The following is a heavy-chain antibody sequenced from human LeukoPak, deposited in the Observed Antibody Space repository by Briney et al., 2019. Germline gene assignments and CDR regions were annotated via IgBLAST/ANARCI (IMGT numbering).Heavy chain of an antibody. CDR3: ARKGGGQLVNTRRWFDP. J-gene: IGHJ5*02. CDR1: GGSFSGFY. Sequence: PSETLSLTCAVNGGSFSGFYWSWIRQPPGKRLEWIGEINHSGSSHFNPSLKSRVTISVDTSKNHFSLKLNSVTAADTAVYYCARKGGGQLVNTRRWFDPWGQGTLVTDSS. D-gene: IGHD6-13*01. V-gene: IGHV4-34*01. CDR2: INHSGSS.